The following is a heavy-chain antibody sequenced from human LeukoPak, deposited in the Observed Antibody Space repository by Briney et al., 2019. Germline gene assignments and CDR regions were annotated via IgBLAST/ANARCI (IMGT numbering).Heavy chain of an antibody. V-gene: IGHV3-23*01. CDR2: ISGSGGST. Sequence: GGSLRLSCAASGFTFSSYAMSWVRQAPGKGREWVSAISGSGGSTYYADSVKGRFTISRDNSKNTLYLQMNSLRAEDTAVYYCARAGNSGWGKKPTNYYYYMDVWGKGTTVTVSS. CDR3: ARAGNSGWGKKPTNYYYYMDV. J-gene: IGHJ6*03. CDR1: GFTFSSYA. D-gene: IGHD6-19*01.